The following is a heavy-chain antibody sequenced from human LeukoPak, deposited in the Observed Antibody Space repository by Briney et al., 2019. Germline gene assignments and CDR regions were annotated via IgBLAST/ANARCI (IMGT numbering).Heavy chain of an antibody. CDR1: GFTFSRYA. Sequence: PGGSLRLSCSASGFTFSRYAMHWVRQAPGKGLEYVSAISSNGGSTYYADSVKGRFTISRDNAKNTLYLQMNSLRAEDTAVYYCARVGDGSSWFHYWGQGTLVTVSS. V-gene: IGHV3-64*04. CDR3: ARVGDGSSWFHY. D-gene: IGHD6-13*01. J-gene: IGHJ4*02. CDR2: ISSNGGST.